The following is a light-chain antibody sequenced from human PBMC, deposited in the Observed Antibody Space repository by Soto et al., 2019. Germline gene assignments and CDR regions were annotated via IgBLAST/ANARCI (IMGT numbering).Light chain of an antibody. CDR1: QTISSW. V-gene: IGKV1-5*03. Sequence: DIQMTQSASTLSGSLGDRVIITCRASQTISSWLAWYQQKPGKAPKLLIYKASTLKSGVPSRFSGSGSGTEFTLTISSLQPDDFATYYCQHYNSYSEAFGQGTKVDIK. J-gene: IGKJ1*01. CDR3: QHYNSYSEA. CDR2: KAS.